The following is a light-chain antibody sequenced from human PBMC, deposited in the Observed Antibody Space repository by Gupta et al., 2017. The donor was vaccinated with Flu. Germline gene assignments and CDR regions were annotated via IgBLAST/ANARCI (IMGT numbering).Light chain of an antibody. CDR3: QQTSSSPPT. V-gene: IGKV1-39*01. J-gene: IGKJ4*01. Sequence: IELTKSPSSLSSSVGDRVTITCRASQGVIIYLNWYHQRPGKAPQLLIFGASNLESGVPSRFSGRGSVTXFTLTIXSLQPEDSGTYFCQQTSSSPPTFGXGTKVEI. CDR1: QGVIIY. CDR2: GAS.